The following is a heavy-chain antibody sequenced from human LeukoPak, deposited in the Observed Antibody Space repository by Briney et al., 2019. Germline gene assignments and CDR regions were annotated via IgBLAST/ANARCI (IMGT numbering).Heavy chain of an antibody. CDR2: ISYDGSNK. CDR3: ARDLGERGYSYGLLYYYYGMDV. J-gene: IGHJ6*02. V-gene: IGHV3-30*04. D-gene: IGHD5-18*01. Sequence: PGRSLRLSCAASGFTFSSYAMHWVRQAPGKGLEWVAVISYDGSNKYYADSVKGRFTISRDNSKNTLYLQMNSLRAEDTAVYYCARDLGERGYSYGLLYYYYGMDVWGQGTTVTVSS. CDR1: GFTFSSYA.